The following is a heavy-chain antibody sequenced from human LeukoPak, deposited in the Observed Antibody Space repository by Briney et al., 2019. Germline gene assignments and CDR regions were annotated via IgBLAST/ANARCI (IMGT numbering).Heavy chain of an antibody. D-gene: IGHD6-6*01. V-gene: IGHV1-18*01. CDR2: ISAYNGNT. J-gene: IGHJ4*02. Sequence: ASVKVSCKASGYTFTSYDINWVRQATGQGLEWMGWISAYNGNTNYAQKLQGRVTMTTDTSTSTAYMELRSLRSDDTAVYYCARDRLDSSSSIYFDYWGQGTLVTVSS. CDR3: ARDRLDSSSSIYFDY. CDR1: GYTFTSYD.